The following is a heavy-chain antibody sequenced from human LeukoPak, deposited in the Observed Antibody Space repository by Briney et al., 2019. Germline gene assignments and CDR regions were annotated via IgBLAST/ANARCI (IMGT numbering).Heavy chain of an antibody. CDR1: GFTFSDYY. CDR2: ISSSGSTI. D-gene: IGHD3-10*01. J-gene: IGHJ4*02. CDR3: AREGYYGSGSPPSLYFDY. V-gene: IGHV3-11*04. Sequence: PGGSLRLSCAASGFTFSDYYMSWIRQAPGKGLEWVSYISSSGSTIHYADSVKGRFTISRDNAKNSLYLQMNSLRPEDTAIYYCAREGYYGSGSPPSLYFDYWGQGTLVTVSS.